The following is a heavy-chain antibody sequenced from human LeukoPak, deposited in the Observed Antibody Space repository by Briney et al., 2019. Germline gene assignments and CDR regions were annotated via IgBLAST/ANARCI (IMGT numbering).Heavy chain of an antibody. CDR2: FDPEDGET. V-gene: IGHV1-24*01. J-gene: IGHJ6*02. CDR3: ATVVGGPVYYYGMDV. Sequence: ASVKVSCKVSGYTLTELSMHWVRQAPGKGLEWMGGFDPEDGETIYAQKFQGRVTMTEGTSTDTAYMELSSLRSEDTAVYYCATVVGGPVYYYGMDVWGQGTTVTVSS. CDR1: GYTLTELS.